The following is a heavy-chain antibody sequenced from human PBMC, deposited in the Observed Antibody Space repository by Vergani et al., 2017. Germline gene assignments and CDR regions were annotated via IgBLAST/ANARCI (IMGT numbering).Heavy chain of an antibody. J-gene: IGHJ5*02. V-gene: IGHV3-33*01. Sequence: QVPLVESGGGVVQPGRSLRLSCAASGFPFNQYGMHWVRQAPGKGLEWVAVTWYDGNNKQYADCVKGRFTISRDNSKSTMYLQMNSLRDGDTCVYYCARDLRLLLNLFDPWGQGTLVTVSS. CDR2: TWYDGNNK. CDR3: ARDLRLLLNLFDP. D-gene: IGHD3-16*01. CDR1: GFPFNQYG.